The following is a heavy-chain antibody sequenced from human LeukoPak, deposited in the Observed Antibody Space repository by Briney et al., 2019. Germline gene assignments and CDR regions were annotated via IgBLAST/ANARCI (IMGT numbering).Heavy chain of an antibody. CDR3: ARASPVVPAARDAFDI. CDR1: GGSISSYY. D-gene: IGHD2-2*01. J-gene: IGHJ3*02. Sequence: PSETLSLTCTVSGGSISSYYWSWIRQPPGKGLEWIGYIYYSGSTNYNPSLKSRVTISVDTSKNQFSLKLSSVTAADTAVYYCARASPVVPAARDAFDIWGQGTMVTVSS. CDR2: IYYSGST. V-gene: IGHV4-59*08.